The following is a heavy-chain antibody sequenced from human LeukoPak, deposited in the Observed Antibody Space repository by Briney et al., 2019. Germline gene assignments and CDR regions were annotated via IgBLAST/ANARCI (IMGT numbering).Heavy chain of an antibody. V-gene: IGHV3-23*01. D-gene: IGHD7-27*01. J-gene: IGHJ2*01. CDR2: ISGSGGST. CDR1: GFTFSSYA. CDR3: VRGLSGVSAWYFDL. Sequence: GESLRLSCAASGFTFSSYAMSWVRQAPGKGLEWVSAISGSGGSTYYADSVRGRFSISRDISKNTLYLQMTDLGAEDTALYYCVRGLSGVSAWYFDLWGRGTLVTVSS.